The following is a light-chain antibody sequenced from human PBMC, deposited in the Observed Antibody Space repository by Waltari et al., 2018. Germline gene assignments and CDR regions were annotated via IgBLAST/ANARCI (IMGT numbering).Light chain of an antibody. CDR3: HQHYTTPWT. CDR2: WAS. Sequence: DIVMTQSPDSLAVSLGERATINCKSSQTVLYSDNNKNYLTWYQQKPGQPPKPLFSWASIRESGVPDRLSASGSGTDFTLTISSLQAEDVAVYYCHQHYTTPWTFGQGTKVEIK. J-gene: IGKJ1*01. V-gene: IGKV4-1*01. CDR1: QTVLYSDNNKNY.